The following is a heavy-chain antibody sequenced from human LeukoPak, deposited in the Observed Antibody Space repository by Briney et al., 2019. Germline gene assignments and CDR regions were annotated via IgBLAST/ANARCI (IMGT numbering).Heavy chain of an antibody. D-gene: IGHD3-9*01. J-gene: IGHJ3*02. Sequence: SETLSLTCTVSGGSIISYYWSWIRQPPGKGLEWIGYIYYSGSTNYNPSLKSRVTISVDTSKNQFSLKLSSVTAADPAVYYCARGYDILTGLLDAFDIWGQGTMVTVPS. CDR2: IYYSGST. V-gene: IGHV4-59*01. CDR3: ARGYDILTGLLDAFDI. CDR1: GGSIISYY.